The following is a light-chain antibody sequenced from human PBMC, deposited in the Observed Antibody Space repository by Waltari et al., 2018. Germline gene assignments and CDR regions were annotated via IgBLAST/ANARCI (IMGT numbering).Light chain of an antibody. CDR1: QCVSSNY. CDR3: QQYGRSPWT. J-gene: IGKJ1*01. V-gene: IGKV3-20*01. CDR2: DAS. Sequence: FVLTQSPGPLSLSPGERVTLSCRASQCVSSNYLAWYQQKPGQAPRLLIYDASNRATGIADRFSGSGSGTDFTLTISRLEPEDVAVYYCQQYGRSPWTFGQGTKVEIK.